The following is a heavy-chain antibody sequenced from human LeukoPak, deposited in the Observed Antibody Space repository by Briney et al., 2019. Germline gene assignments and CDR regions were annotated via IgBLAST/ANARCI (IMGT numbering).Heavy chain of an antibody. J-gene: IGHJ4*02. D-gene: IGHD3-22*01. CDR3: ARGPLDYYDSSGYDFDY. CDR2: INHSGST. CDR1: GGSFSGYY. Sequence: SETLSLTCAVYGGSFSGYYWSWIRQPPGKGLEWIGEINHSGSTNYNPSLKSRVTISVDTSKKQFSLKLNSVTAADTAVYYCARGPLDYYDSSGYDFDYWGQGTLVTVSS. V-gene: IGHV4-34*01.